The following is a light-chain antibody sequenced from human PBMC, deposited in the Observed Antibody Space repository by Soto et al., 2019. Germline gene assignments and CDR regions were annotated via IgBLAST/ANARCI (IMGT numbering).Light chain of an antibody. CDR3: QQYNNFWT. CDR2: DAS. CDR1: QSISSW. J-gene: IGKJ1*01. Sequence: DILMTQSPSALSASVGDRVTITCRASQSISSWLAWYQQKPGKAPRLLIYDASYLERGVPSRFSGSGSGTDFTLTSSDLQPDDLGTYYCQQYNNFWTFGPGTKVEI. V-gene: IGKV1-5*01.